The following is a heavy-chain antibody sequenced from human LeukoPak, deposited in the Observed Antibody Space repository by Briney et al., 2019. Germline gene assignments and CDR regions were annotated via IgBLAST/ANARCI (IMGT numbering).Heavy chain of an antibody. V-gene: IGHV1-69*01. CDR1: GGTFSSYA. Sequence: GSSVKVSCKASGGTFSSYAISWVRQAPGQGLEWMGGIIPIFGTANYAQKFQGRVTITADESTSTAYMELSSLRSEDTAVYYCARSYYYGSGSYPHHAFDIWGQGTMVTVSS. D-gene: IGHD3-10*01. CDR2: IIPIFGTA. CDR3: ARSYYYGSGSYPHHAFDI. J-gene: IGHJ3*02.